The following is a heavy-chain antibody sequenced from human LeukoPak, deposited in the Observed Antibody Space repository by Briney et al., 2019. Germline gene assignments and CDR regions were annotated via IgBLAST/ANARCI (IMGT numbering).Heavy chain of an antibody. Sequence: GGSLRLSCAASGFTFNNYEMHRVRHTAGKGLEWVSAVGIAGDTFYAGSVKGRFSISRDNAESSLFLQMNSLRAGDTAVYYCAREGRMGTADAFDVWGQGTMVTVSS. V-gene: IGHV3-13*01. CDR2: VGIAGDT. J-gene: IGHJ3*01. D-gene: IGHD1-14*01. CDR3: AREGRMGTADAFDV. CDR1: GFTFNNYE.